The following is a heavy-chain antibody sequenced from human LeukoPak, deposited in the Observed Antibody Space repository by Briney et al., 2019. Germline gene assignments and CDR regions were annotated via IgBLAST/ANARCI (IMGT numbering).Heavy chain of an antibody. CDR3: ARDWDYYDSSGYVKGDYFDY. D-gene: IGHD3-22*01. CDR1: GYTFTSYG. J-gene: IGHJ4*02. V-gene: IGHV1-18*01. Sequence: ASVKVSCKASGYTFTSYGISWVRQAPGQGLEWMGWISAYNGNTNYARKLQGRVTMTTDTSTSTAYMELRSLRSDDTAVYYCARDWDYYDSSGYVKGDYFDYWGQGTLVTVSS. CDR2: ISAYNGNT.